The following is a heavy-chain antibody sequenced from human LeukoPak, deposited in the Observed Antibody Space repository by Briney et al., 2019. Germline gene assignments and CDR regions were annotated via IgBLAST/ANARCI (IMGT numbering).Heavy chain of an antibody. J-gene: IGHJ3*02. V-gene: IGHV3-7*01. Sequence: HPGGSLRLSCAASGFTFSSYSMNWVRQAPGKGLEWVANIKQDGSEKYYVDSVKGRFTISRDNAKNSLYLQMNSLRAEDTAVYYCARVSCDSSGYCFDAFDIWGQGTMVTVSS. CDR3: ARVSCDSSGYCFDAFDI. CDR1: GFTFSSYS. D-gene: IGHD3-22*01. CDR2: IKQDGSEK.